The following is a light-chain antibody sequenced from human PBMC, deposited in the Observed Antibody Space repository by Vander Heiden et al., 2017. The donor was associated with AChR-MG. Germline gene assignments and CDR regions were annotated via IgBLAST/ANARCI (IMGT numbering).Light chain of an antibody. CDR2: EVA. CDR3: KQGAHLPLT. Sequence: ALTQPLLSLSVTPGPPASISCKSSQTLRHSDGKTEVYWYRQRASQSPQPLIYEVASRFSGVPDRFSGSGSGTEFTLKISRVEAADVGVYYSKQGAHLPLTFGEGTKVEIK. CDR1: QTLRHSDGKTE. J-gene: IGKJ4*01. V-gene: IGKV2-29*02.